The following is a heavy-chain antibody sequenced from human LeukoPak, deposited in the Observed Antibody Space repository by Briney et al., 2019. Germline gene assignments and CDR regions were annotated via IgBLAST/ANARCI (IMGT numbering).Heavy chain of an antibody. D-gene: IGHD6-19*01. CDR1: GYTFTGYY. V-gene: IGHV1-2*02. J-gene: IGHJ3*02. CDR3: ARDWGAVADDAFDI. Sequence: ASVKVSRKASGYTFTGYYMHWVRQAPGQGLEWMGWIDPNSGGTNYAQKFQGRVTMTRDTSISTAYMELSRLRSDDTAVYYCARDWGAVADDAFDIWGQGTMVTVSS. CDR2: IDPNSGGT.